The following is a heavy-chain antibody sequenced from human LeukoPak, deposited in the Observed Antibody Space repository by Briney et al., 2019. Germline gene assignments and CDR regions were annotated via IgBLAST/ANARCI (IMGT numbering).Heavy chain of an antibody. V-gene: IGHV3-30*02. Sequence: PGGSLRLSCAASGFTFNTYGMHWVRQAPGKGLEWVTFIRYDGSNKYYTDSVKGRFTISRDNSKSTLYLQMNNLRPEDTAVYYCARESGGVDYWGQGTLVTVSS. CDR2: IRYDGSNK. CDR3: ARESGGVDY. D-gene: IGHD2-15*01. CDR1: GFTFNTYG. J-gene: IGHJ4*02.